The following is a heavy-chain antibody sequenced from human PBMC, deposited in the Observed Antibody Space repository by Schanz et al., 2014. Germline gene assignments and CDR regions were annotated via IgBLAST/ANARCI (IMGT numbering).Heavy chain of an antibody. D-gene: IGHD5-12*01. CDR3: AGAVATIRADSFDI. Sequence: EVQLVESGGDLVKPGGSLRLSCEASGFTFSNYGMNWVRQAPEKGLEWVSYISSSSGTIYYADSVKGRFTISRDNAKNSLYLQMNSLRAEDTAVYYCAGAVATIRADSFDIGGQGTMVAVSS. CDR2: ISSSSGTI. CDR1: GFTFSNYG. V-gene: IGHV3-48*04. J-gene: IGHJ3*02.